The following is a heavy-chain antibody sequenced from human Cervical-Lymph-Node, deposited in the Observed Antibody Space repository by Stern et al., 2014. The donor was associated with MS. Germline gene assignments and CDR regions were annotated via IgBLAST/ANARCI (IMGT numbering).Heavy chain of an antibody. D-gene: IGHD1-26*01. V-gene: IGHV5-51*01. CDR3: ARGRSIPSYYYYGMDV. J-gene: IGHJ6*02. Sequence: EVQLVESGAEVKKPGESLKISCKGSGYSFTSYWIGWVRQMPGKGLEWMGIINPGDSDTRYSPSFQGQVTISADKSISTAYLQWSSLKASDTAMYYCARGRSIPSYYYYGMDVWGQGTTVTVSS. CDR2: INPGDSDT. CDR1: GYSFTSYW.